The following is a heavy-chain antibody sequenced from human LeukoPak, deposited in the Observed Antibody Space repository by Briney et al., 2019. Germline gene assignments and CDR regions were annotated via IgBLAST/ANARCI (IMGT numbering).Heavy chain of an antibody. Sequence: GGSLRLSCAASGFTFSSYSMNWVRQAPGKGLEWVSSISSSSSYIYYADSVKGRFTISRDNAKNSLYLQMNSLRAEDTAVYYCARGGSSSSGNFDYWGQGTLVAVSS. D-gene: IGHD6-6*01. CDR1: GFTFSSYS. J-gene: IGHJ4*02. V-gene: IGHV3-21*01. CDR2: ISSSSSYI. CDR3: ARGGSSSSGNFDY.